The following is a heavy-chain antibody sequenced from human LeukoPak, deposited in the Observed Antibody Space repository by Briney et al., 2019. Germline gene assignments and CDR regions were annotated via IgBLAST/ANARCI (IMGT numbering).Heavy chain of an antibody. CDR1: GFTFSSYW. Sequence: GGSLRLSCTASGFTFSSYWMTWVRQAPGKGLEWVANIEPAGSATYYVDSVKGRFTISRDNAKNLLYLQMNSLRAEDSAVYHCGRFGYVAAVDSWGQGVLVTVSS. V-gene: IGHV3-7*01. CDR3: GRFGYVAAVDS. D-gene: IGHD2-15*01. J-gene: IGHJ4*02. CDR2: IEPAGSAT.